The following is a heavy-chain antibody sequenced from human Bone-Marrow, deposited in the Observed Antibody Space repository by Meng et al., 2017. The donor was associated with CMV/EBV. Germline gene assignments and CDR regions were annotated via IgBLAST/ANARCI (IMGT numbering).Heavy chain of an antibody. J-gene: IGHJ4*02. CDR2: INHSGST. Sequence: CAVYGGSFSGYYWSWIRQPPGKGLEWIGEINHSGSTNYNPSLKSRVTISVDTSKNQFSLKLSSVTAADTAVYYCARLVLQGNYFDYWARERWSPSPQ. D-gene: IGHD2/OR15-2a*01. V-gene: IGHV4-34*01. CDR1: GGSFSGYY. CDR3: ARLVLQGNYFDY.